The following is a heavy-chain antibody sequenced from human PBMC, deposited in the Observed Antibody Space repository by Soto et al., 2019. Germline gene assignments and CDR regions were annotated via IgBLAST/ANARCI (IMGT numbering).Heavy chain of an antibody. CDR2: IKPDGSAV. Sequence: EVQLVESGGGLVLPGGSPRLSCVGSGFVFSNFWMTWVRQAPGRGLEWVANIKPDGSAVYYADSLKGRFTISRDNARNSLYLQMSSLRAEDTAVYYCARESLLKSIPIYQYFYYAMDVWGQGTTVIVSS. J-gene: IGHJ6*02. CDR1: GFVFSNFW. D-gene: IGHD2-2*02. CDR3: ARESLLKSIPIYQYFYYAMDV. V-gene: IGHV3-7*03.